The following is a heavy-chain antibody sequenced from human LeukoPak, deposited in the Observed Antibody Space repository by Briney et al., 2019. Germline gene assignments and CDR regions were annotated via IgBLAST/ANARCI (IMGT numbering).Heavy chain of an antibody. J-gene: IGHJ4*02. CDR3: ARDNLRIAVGFFDY. V-gene: IGHV6-1*01. D-gene: IGHD6-19*01. Sequence: SQTLSLTCAISGDSVSSNSDAWNWIRQSPSRGLEWLGRTYYRSKWYKGYAGSVKSRITINPDTSKNQFSLQLNSVTPEDTAVYYCARDNLRIAVGFFDYWGQGTLVTVSS. CDR2: TYYRSKWYK. CDR1: GDSVSSNSDA.